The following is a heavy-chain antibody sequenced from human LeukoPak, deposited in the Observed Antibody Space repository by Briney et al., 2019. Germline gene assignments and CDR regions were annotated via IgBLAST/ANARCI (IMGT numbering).Heavy chain of an antibody. CDR2: ISAYNGNT. V-gene: IGHV1-18*04. CDR1: GYTFTSYG. J-gene: IGHJ4*02. D-gene: IGHD3-10*01. Sequence: ASVKVSCKASGYTFTSYGISWVRQAPGQGLEWMEWISAYNGNTNYAQKLQGRVTMTTDTSTSTAYMELRSLRSDDTAVYYCARPQYYYGSGSYGGGYYFDYWGQGTLVTVSS. CDR3: ARPQYYYGSGSYGGGYYFDY.